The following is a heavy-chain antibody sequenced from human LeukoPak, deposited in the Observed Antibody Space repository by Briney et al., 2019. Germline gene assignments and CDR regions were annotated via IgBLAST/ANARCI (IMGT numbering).Heavy chain of an antibody. D-gene: IGHD2-15*01. CDR2: ISAYNGNT. CDR3: AREPIGYCSGGSCYPATNWFDP. J-gene: IGHJ5*02. Sequence: GASVKVSCKASGYTFTGYYMHWVRQAPGQGLEWMGWISAYNGNTNYAQKLQGRVTMTTDTSTSTAYMELRSLRSDDTAVYYCAREPIGYCSGGSCYPATNWFDPWGQGTLVTVSS. CDR1: GYTFTGYY. V-gene: IGHV1-18*04.